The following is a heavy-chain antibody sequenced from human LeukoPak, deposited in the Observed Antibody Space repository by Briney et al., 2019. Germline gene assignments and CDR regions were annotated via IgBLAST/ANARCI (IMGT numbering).Heavy chain of an antibody. CDR3: AGVAVSLIGTDY. D-gene: IGHD6-19*01. CDR2: INHSGST. J-gene: IGHJ4*02. Sequence: SETLSLTCAVYGGSFSGYYWSWIRQPPGKGLEWIGEINHSGSTNYNPSLKSRVTISVDTSKNQFSLKLSSVTAADTAVYYCAGVAVSLIGTDYWGQGTLVTVSS. V-gene: IGHV4-34*01. CDR1: GGSFSGYY.